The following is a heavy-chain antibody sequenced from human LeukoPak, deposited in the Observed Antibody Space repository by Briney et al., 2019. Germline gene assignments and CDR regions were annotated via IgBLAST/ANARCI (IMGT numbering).Heavy chain of an antibody. CDR1: GYTFTGYY. Sequence: GASVKVSCKTSGYTFTGYYVHWARQAPGQGLEWMGRINPNSGDTNYAQKFQGRVTMTRDTSISTAYMELSRLRSDDTAVYYCARDYCGGDCFPDYWGQEPWSPSPQ. J-gene: IGHJ4*01. D-gene: IGHD2-21*02. V-gene: IGHV1-2*06. CDR3: ARDYCGGDCFPDY. CDR2: INPNSGDT.